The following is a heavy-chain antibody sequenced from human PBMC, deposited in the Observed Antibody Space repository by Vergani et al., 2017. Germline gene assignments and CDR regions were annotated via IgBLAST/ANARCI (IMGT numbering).Heavy chain of an antibody. CDR3: SRVDCRGMSFAVTDYFYHIDV. V-gene: IGHV5-10-1*01. CDR1: GYSFTSYW. CDR2: IDPSDSYT. Sequence: EVQLVQSGAEVKKPGESLRISCKGSGYSFTSYWISWVRQMPGKGLEWMGRIDPSDSYTNYSPSLQGHVTISADNSISTAYLQWTSLRASDTAMSYCSRVDCRGMSFAVTDYFYHIDVWGKGTTVTVS. D-gene: IGHD2-21*02. J-gene: IGHJ6*03.